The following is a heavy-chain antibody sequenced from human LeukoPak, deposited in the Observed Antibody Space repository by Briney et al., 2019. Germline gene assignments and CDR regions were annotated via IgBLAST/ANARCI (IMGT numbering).Heavy chain of an antibody. D-gene: IGHD7-27*01. CDR1: GFTFSSYS. V-gene: IGHV3-48*04. CDR3: ARGSNPKLGSYMDV. J-gene: IGHJ6*03. Sequence: GGSLRLSCAASGFTFSSYSFNWVRQAPGKGLEWVSYISSSSTTIYYADSVKGRFTISRDDAKNSLYLQMNSLRAEDTAVYYCARGSNPKLGSYMDVWGKGTTVTVSS. CDR2: ISSSSTTI.